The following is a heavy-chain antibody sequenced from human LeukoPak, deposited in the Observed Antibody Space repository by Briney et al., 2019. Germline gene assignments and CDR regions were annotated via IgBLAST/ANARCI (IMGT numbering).Heavy chain of an antibody. V-gene: IGHV3-21*01. D-gene: IGHD6-6*01. Sequence: GGSLRLSCAASGFTFSSYSMDWVRQAPGKGLEWVSPISSSSSYIYYADSVKGRFTISRDNAKNSLYLQMNSLRAEDTAVYYCASSSIAARRAFDYWGQGTLVTVSS. CDR2: ISSSSSYI. CDR3: ASSSIAARRAFDY. CDR1: GFTFSSYS. J-gene: IGHJ4*02.